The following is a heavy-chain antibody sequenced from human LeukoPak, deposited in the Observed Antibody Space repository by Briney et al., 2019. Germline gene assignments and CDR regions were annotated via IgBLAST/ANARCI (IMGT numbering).Heavy chain of an antibody. CDR2: INPSGGST. CDR3: SKESEGWFDP. Sequence: ASVKVSCKASGYTSTSYYIHWVRQAPGQGLEWMGIINPSGGSTSYAQKFLGRDTMTRDTSTSTVYMELSSLRSDDTAVYYCSKESEGWFDPWGQGTLVTVSS. D-gene: IGHD3-10*01. J-gene: IGHJ5*02. CDR1: GYTSTSYY. V-gene: IGHV1-46*03.